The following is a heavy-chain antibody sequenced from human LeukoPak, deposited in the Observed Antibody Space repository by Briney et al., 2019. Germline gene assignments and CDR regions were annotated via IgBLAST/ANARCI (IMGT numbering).Heavy chain of an antibody. J-gene: IGHJ4*02. V-gene: IGHV3-48*03. Sequence: PGGSLRLXCAASGFTFSSYEMNWVRQAPGKGLEWVSYISSSGSTIYYADSVKGRFTISRDNAKNSLYLQMNSLRAEDTAVYYCARVTSDYVWGSYRTPFDYWGQGTLVTVSS. CDR2: ISSSGSTI. CDR1: GFTFSSYE. D-gene: IGHD3-16*02. CDR3: ARVTSDYVWGSYRTPFDY.